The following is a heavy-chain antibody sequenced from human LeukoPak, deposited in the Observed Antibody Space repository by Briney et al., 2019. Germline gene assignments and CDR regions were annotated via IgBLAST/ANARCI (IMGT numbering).Heavy chain of an antibody. D-gene: IGHD6-13*01. Sequence: SVKVSCKASGGTFSSYAISWVRQAPGQGLEWMGGIIPIFGTANYAQKFQGRVTITTDESMSTAYMELSSLRSEDTAVYYCARSTNPPYSSTGDWFDPWGQGTLVTVSS. CDR3: ARSTNPPYSSTGDWFDP. CDR2: IIPIFGTA. J-gene: IGHJ5*02. V-gene: IGHV1-69*05. CDR1: GGTFSSYA.